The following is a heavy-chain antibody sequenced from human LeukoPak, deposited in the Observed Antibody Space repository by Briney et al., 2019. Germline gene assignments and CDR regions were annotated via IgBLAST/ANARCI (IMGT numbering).Heavy chain of an antibody. CDR1: GGSISGYY. V-gene: IGHV4-4*07. J-gene: IGHJ3*02. CDR3: ARVQVGGDAFDI. Sequence: SKTLSLTCTVSGGSISGYYWSWIRQPAGKGLEWIGRIYTSGSTNYNPSLKSRVTMSVDTSKNQFSLKLSSVTAADTAVYYCARVQVGGDAFDIWGQGTMVTVSS. CDR2: IYTSGST. D-gene: IGHD3-16*01.